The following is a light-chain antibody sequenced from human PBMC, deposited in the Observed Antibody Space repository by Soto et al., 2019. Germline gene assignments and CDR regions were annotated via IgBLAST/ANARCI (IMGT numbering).Light chain of an antibody. CDR3: QQYNDWPLT. J-gene: IGKJ1*01. CDR1: QSVSSN. CDR2: GAF. Sequence: EILMAQSPVTLSVSPGERATLSCRASQSVSSNLAWYQQRPGHGPSLLIYGAFARATGIPAMFSGTGSGTEFTFTISSLQSEDFALYYCQQYNDWPLTFGQGTKVDNK. V-gene: IGKV3-15*01.